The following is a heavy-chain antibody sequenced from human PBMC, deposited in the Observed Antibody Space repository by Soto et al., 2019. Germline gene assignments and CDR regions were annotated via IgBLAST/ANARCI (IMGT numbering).Heavy chain of an antibody. D-gene: IGHD2-2*01. V-gene: IGHV1-3*01. CDR1: AYSFTDYA. J-gene: IGHJ4*02. CDR2: INAGNGKT. Sequence: ASVKVSCKASAYSFTDYAVHWVRQAPGQRLEWMGWINAGNGKTKYSQNFQGRVTITRNTLYLQTSSLRHEDTAVYYCAKDGGPAYCNSPGCSAEHFDYWGQGTQVTVSS. CDR3: AKDGGPAYCNSPGCSAEHFDY.